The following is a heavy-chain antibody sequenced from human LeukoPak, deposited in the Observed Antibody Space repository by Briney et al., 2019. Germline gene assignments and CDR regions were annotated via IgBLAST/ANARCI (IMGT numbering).Heavy chain of an antibody. Sequence: SETLSLTCTVSGGSISSSSYYWVWIRQPPGKGLEWIGGIYYSGSTYFNPSLKSRVTISIDMSNNQFSLKLSSVTAADTAVYYCARLATYSYYYAVDVWGQGTTVTVSS. CDR1: GGSISSSSYY. J-gene: IGHJ6*02. CDR2: IYYSGST. V-gene: IGHV4-39*01. CDR3: ARLATYSYYYAVDV. D-gene: IGHD1-26*01.